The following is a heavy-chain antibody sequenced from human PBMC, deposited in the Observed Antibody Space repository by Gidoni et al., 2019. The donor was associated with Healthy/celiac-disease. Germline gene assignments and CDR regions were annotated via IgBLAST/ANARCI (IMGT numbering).Heavy chain of an antibody. D-gene: IGHD3-16*02. J-gene: IGHJ4*02. CDR1: GFTFSSYS. Sequence: EVQLVESGGGLVKPGGSLRLSCAASGFTFSSYSMNWVRQAPGKGLEWVSSISSSSSYIYYADSVKGRFTISRDNAKNSLYLQMNSLRAEDTAVYYCARGSNDYIWGSYRSVDWGQGTLVTVSS. CDR2: ISSSSSYI. V-gene: IGHV3-21*01. CDR3: ARGSNDYIWGSYRSVD.